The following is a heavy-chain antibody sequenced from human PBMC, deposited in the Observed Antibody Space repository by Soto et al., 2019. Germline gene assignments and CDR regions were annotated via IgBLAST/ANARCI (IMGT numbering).Heavy chain of an antibody. Sequence: LRLSCAAFGFTYRSYDMHWVRHVPGKGLEWVSSLGGAGAREYAGSVRGRFTISRDNAKNSLYLQMDSLRVGDTAVYYCTRATFGVGMDLWGQGTPVTVSS. CDR2: LGGAGAR. J-gene: IGHJ6*02. CDR1: GFTYRSYD. CDR3: TRATFGVGMDL. V-gene: IGHV3-13*01. D-gene: IGHD3-10*01.